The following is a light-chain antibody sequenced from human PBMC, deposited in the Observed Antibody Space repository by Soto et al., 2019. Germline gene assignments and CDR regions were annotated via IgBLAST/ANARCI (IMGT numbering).Light chain of an antibody. CDR1: QSVSSN. CDR2: GAS. V-gene: IGKV3-15*01. J-gene: IGKJ5*01. CDR3: QQYDKWPPIT. Sequence: VMTQSPATLSVSPGERATLSCRASQSVSSNLAWYQQKPGQAPRLLIYGASTRATGIPARFSGSGSGTEFIFTISSLQSEDFALYYCQQYDKWPPITFGQGTRLEI.